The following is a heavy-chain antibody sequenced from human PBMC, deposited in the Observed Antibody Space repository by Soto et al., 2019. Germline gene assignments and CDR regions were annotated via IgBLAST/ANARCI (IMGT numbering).Heavy chain of an antibody. J-gene: IGHJ6*02. CDR2: ISGSGGST. D-gene: IGHD3-3*01. CDR3: AKGRSDRFLEWSPVYYYYGMDV. V-gene: IGHV3-23*01. Sequence: GGSLRLSCAASGFTFSSYAMSWVRQAPGKGLEWVSAISGSGGSTYYADSVKSRFTISRDNSKNTLYLQMNSLRAEDTAVYYCAKGRSDRFLEWSPVYYYYGMDVWGQGTTVTVSS. CDR1: GFTFSSYA.